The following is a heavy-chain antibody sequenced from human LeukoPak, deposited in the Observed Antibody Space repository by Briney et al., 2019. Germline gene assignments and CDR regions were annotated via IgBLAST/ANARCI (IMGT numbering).Heavy chain of an antibody. Sequence: GGSLRLSCAVSGFTFSSYALSWVRQAPGKGQEWVSAISGSGGSTYYADSVKGRFTISRDNSKTTLYLQMNSLRAEDTAVYYCAKVYDFWSGTTNYFDYWGQGTLVTVSS. V-gene: IGHV3-23*01. J-gene: IGHJ4*02. CDR3: AKVYDFWSGTTNYFDY. CDR2: ISGSGGST. CDR1: GFTFSSYA. D-gene: IGHD3-3*01.